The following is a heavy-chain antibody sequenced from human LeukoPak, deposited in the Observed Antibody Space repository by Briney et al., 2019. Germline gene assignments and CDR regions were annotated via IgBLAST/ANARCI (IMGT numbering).Heavy chain of an antibody. V-gene: IGHV3-9*01. CDR1: GFTFDDYA. J-gene: IGHJ4*02. Sequence: PGGSLRLSCAASGFTFDDYAMHWVRQAPGKGLEWVSGISWNSGSVAYADSVKGRLTISRDNAKNSLYLQMNSLRAEDTALYYCAKDIKSYYDSSGQDYWGQGTLVTVSS. CDR2: ISWNSGSV. D-gene: IGHD3-22*01. CDR3: AKDIKSYYDSSGQDY.